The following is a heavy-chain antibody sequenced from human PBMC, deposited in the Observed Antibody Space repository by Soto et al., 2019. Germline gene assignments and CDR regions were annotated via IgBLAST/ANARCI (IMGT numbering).Heavy chain of an antibody. Sequence: PGGSLRLSCAASGFTLSSYWMHWVRQAPGKGLVWVSRIYTTSNYADSVKGRFTISRNTAEDTLFLQMDSLTVDDTAVYFCLRGASGYGNLAYWGQGVLVTVSS. CDR3: LRGASGYGNLAY. J-gene: IGHJ4*02. D-gene: IGHD5-12*01. CDR2: IYTTS. CDR1: GFTLSSYW. V-gene: IGHV3-74*01.